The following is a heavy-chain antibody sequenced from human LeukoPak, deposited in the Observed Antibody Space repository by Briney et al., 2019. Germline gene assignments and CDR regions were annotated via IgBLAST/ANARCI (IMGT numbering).Heavy chain of an antibody. CDR1: GFTFSSYG. V-gene: IGHV3-33*01. CDR3: ARRAYGSGSYFDY. D-gene: IGHD3-10*01. J-gene: IGHJ4*02. CDR2: IWYDGSNK. Sequence: PGRSLRFSCAASGFTFSSYGMHWVRQAPGKGLEWVAVIWYDGSNKYYADSVKGRFTISRDNSKNTLYLQMNSLRAEDTAVYYCARRAYGSGSYFDYWGQGTLVTVSS.